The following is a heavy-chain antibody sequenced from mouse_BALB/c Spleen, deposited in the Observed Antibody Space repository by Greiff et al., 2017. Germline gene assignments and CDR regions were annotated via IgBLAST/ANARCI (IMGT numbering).Heavy chain of an antibody. J-gene: IGHJ3*01. CDR1: GYAFSSSW. V-gene: IGHV1-82*01. CDR2: IYPGDGDT. D-gene: IGHD2-4*01. CDR3: ARSPYDYGGAWFAY. Sequence: VQLQESGPELVKPGASVKISCKASGYAFSSSWMNWVKQRPGQGLEWIGRIYPGDGDTNYNGKFKGKATLTADKSSSTAYMQLSSLTSVDSAVYFCARSPYDYGGAWFAYWGQGTLVTVSA.